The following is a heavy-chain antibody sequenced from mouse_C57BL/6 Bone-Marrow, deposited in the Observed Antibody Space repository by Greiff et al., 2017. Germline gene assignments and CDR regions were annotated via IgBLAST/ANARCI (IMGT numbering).Heavy chain of an antibody. CDR2: IDPENGDT. CDR1: GFNIKDDY. CDR3: TTVHYYGSSHWYFDV. D-gene: IGHD1-1*01. V-gene: IGHV14-4*01. J-gene: IGHJ1*03. Sequence: EVKVVESGAELVRPGASVKLSCTASGFNIKDDYMHWVKQRPEQGLEWIGWIDPENGDTEYASKFQGKATITADTSSNTAYLQLSSLTSEDTAVYYCTTVHYYGSSHWYFDVWGTGTTVTVSS.